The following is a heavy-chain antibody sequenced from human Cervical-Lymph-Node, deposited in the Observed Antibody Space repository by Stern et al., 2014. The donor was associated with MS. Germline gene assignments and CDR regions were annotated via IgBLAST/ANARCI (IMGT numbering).Heavy chain of an antibody. CDR2: ISAYNGNT. V-gene: IGHV1-18*01. CDR1: GYTFTSYG. J-gene: IGHJ3*02. D-gene: IGHD2-15*01. Sequence: QVQLVESGAEVKKPGASVKVSCKASGYTFTSYGISWVRQAPGQGLEWMGWISAYNGNTHYAQKLQGRITMATDPTTSNAYMDLRSLRSDDTAVYYCARGLLGSENAFDIWGQGTMVTVSS. CDR3: ARGLLGSENAFDI.